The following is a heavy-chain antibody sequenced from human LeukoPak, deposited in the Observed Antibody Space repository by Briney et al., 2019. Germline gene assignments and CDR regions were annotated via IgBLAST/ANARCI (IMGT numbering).Heavy chain of an antibody. CDR1: GFTFSSYW. CDR2: IKQDGSEK. Sequence: GGSLRLSCAASGFTFSSYWMSWVRQAPGKGLEWVANIKQDGSEKYYVDSVKGRFTISRDNAKNSLYLQMNSLRAEDTAVYYCARSRDGYNSYWYFDLWGRGTLVTVSS. D-gene: IGHD5-24*01. CDR3: ARSRDGYNSYWYFDL. V-gene: IGHV3-7*01. J-gene: IGHJ2*01.